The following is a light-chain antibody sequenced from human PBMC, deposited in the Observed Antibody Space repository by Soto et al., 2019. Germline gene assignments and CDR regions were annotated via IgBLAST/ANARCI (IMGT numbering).Light chain of an antibody. J-gene: IGKJ1*01. V-gene: IGKV2-28*01. Sequence: DTVMTQSPLSLPVTPGEPASISCRSSQSLLHSNGYNYLDWYLQKPGQSPQLLIYLGSNRASGVPDRFRGSGSGTDFTLKISRVEAEDVGVYYCMQALHTPWTFGQGTKVEIK. CDR1: QSLLHSNGYNY. CDR2: LGS. CDR3: MQALHTPWT.